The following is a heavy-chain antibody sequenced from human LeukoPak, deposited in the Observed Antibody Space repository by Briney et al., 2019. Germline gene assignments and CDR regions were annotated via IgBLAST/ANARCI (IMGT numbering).Heavy chain of an antibody. V-gene: IGHV1-24*01. CDR3: ATLPPRQWPVRWGAGNYFDY. Sequence: GASVKVSCKVSGYTLTELSMHWVRQAPGKGLEWMGGFDPEDGETIYAQKFQGRVTMTEDTSTDTAYMELSSLRSEDTAVYYCATLPPRQWPVRWGAGNYFDYWGQGTLVTVSS. CDR2: FDPEDGET. J-gene: IGHJ4*02. CDR1: GYTLTELS. D-gene: IGHD6-19*01.